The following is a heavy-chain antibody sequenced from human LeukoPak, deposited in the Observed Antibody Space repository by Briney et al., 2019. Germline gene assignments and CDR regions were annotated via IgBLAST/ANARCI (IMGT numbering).Heavy chain of an antibody. J-gene: IGHJ4*02. V-gene: IGHV4-4*07. Sequence: SETLSLTCTVSGGSISSYYWSWIRQPAGKGLEWIGRIYTSGSTNYNPSLESRVTMSVDTSKNQFSLKLSSVTAADTAVYYCARAASYSRSGLEPLDYCGQGTLVTVSS. D-gene: IGHD6-13*01. CDR2: IYTSGST. CDR1: GGSISSYY. CDR3: ARAASYSRSGLEPLDY.